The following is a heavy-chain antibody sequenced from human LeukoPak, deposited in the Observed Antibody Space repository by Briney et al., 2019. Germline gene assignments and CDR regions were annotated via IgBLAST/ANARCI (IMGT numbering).Heavy chain of an antibody. D-gene: IGHD3-9*01. CDR2: MSGSGDST. CDR1: GFTFRSYA. CDR3: AKEYFDWSNLIDS. Sequence: PGGSLRLSCAASGFTFRSYAMSWVRQAPGKGLEWVSCMSGSGDSTNYADSVKGRFTISRDYSKNTLYLQMSGLRGEDTAVYYCAKEYFDWSNLIDSWGQGTLVTVSS. J-gene: IGHJ4*02. V-gene: IGHV3-23*01.